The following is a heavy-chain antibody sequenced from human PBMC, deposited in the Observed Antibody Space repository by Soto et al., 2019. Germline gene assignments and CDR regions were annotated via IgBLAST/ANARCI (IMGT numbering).Heavy chain of an antibody. CDR3: VNSKFTHFWSGYYSFHSYY. Sequence: QITLKESGPTQVKPTQTLKLTCTFSGFSISTSGEGVGWIRQPPGKALEWLGLIYWNDDKPYSPSLKNRLTVTKYASKTLGVLTMTNMDPVDTDTYYCVNSKFTHFWSGYYSFHSYYWGQGTLSTVSS. V-gene: IGHV2-5*01. CDR1: GFSISTSGEG. D-gene: IGHD3-3*02. J-gene: IGHJ4*02. CDR2: IYWNDDK.